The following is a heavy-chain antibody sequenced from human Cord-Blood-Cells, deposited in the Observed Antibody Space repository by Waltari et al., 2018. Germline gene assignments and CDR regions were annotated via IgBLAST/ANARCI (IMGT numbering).Heavy chain of an antibody. D-gene: IGHD6-13*01. Sequence: QVQLVQSGAEVKKPGSSVKVSCKASGGTFSSYAISWVRQAPGQGLEWMGGIVPIVGTANYEQKFKGRATITADESTSTAYMELSSLRSEDTAVYYCAREYSSSWGDAFDIWGQGTMVTVSS. V-gene: IGHV1-69*01. CDR3: AREYSSSWGDAFDI. CDR2: IVPIVGTA. J-gene: IGHJ3*02. CDR1: GGTFSSYA.